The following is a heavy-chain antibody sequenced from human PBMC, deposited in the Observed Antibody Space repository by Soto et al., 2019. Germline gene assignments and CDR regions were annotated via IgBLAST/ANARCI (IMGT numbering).Heavy chain of an antibody. V-gene: IGHV4-4*02. CDR3: ARDAAVPGESDRFDY. CDR1: GDSISTNNW. J-gene: IGHJ4*02. CDR2: VYHNGLT. Sequence: QVQLRESGPGLVKPSGTLSLTCAVSGDSISTNNWWSWVRQPPGKGLEWIGEVYHNGLTNYNPSLKSRVTMSVDTSKNQFSLELTSVTAADTAIYYCARDAAVPGESDRFDYWGQGTLVTVSS. D-gene: IGHD6-19*01.